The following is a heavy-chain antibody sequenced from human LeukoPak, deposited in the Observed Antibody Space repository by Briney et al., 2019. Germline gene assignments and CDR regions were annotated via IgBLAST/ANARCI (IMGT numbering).Heavy chain of an antibody. CDR1: GGSFSGYY. J-gene: IGHJ4*02. Sequence: SETLSPTCTVSGGSFSGYYWSWIRQPPGKGLEWIGYLYYSGTTKYNPSLRSRVTISVDTSKNEFSLQLSSVTAADTAVYYCARMSDYNGGYKIAYWGQGTLVTVSS. V-gene: IGHV4-59*01. D-gene: IGHD2-8*01. CDR2: LYYSGTT. CDR3: ARMSDYNGGYKIAY.